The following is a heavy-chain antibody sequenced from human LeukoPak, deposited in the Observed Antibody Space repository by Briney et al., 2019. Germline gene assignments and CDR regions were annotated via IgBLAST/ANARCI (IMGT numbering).Heavy chain of an antibody. CDR3: ARDRFSSGWQEFDY. CDR2: IWYDGSGK. V-gene: IGHV3-33*01. J-gene: IGHJ4*02. D-gene: IGHD6-19*01. Sequence: GGSLRLSCAASGFTFSSYGMHWVRQAPGKGLEWVAVIWYDGSGKFYAVSVKGRFTISRDNSKNMLYLQMNSLRAEDTAIYYCARDRFSSGWQEFDYWGQGTLVTVSS. CDR1: GFTFSSYG.